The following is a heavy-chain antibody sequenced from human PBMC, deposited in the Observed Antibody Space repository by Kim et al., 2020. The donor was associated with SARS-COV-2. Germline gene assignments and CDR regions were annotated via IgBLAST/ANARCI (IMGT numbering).Heavy chain of an antibody. D-gene: IGHD6-13*01. CDR3: ARDAITTAGKNYYFYGMDV. V-gene: IGHV3-11*06. Sequence: KGRFTISRDNAKNSLYLQMNNLRAEDTAVYYCARDAITTAGKNYYFYGMDVWGQGTTVTVSS. J-gene: IGHJ6*02.